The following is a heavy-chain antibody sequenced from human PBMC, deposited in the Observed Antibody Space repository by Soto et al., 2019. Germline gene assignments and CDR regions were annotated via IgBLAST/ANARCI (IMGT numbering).Heavy chain of an antibody. CDR2: ISYDGSNK. CDR3: AKDPHGPLVVPAAADY. CDR1: GFTFSSYA. Sequence: GGSLRLSCAASGFTFSSYAMHWVRQAPGKGLEWVAVISYDGSNKYYADSVKGRFTISRDNSKNTLYLQMNSLRAEDTAVYYCAKDPHGPLVVPAAADYWGQGTLVTVSS. J-gene: IGHJ4*02. D-gene: IGHD2-2*01. V-gene: IGHV3-30-3*01.